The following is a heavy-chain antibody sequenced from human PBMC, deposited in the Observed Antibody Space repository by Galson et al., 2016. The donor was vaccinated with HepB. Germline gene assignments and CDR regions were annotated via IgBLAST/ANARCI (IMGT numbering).Heavy chain of an antibody. D-gene: IGHD6-19*01. J-gene: IGHJ4*02. V-gene: IGHV1-46*01. CDR2: INPSGGST. CDR3: AREGTNIAVAATAFDY. Sequence: SVKVSCKASGGTFSSYAISWVRQAPGQGPEWMGVINPSGGSTKDAQKFQGRVTMTRDASTSTVYMELSSLRSEDTAVYYCAREGTNIAVAATAFDYWGQGTLVTVSS. CDR1: GGTFSSYA.